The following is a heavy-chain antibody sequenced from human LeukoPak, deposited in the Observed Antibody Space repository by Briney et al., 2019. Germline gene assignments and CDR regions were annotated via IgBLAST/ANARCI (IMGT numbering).Heavy chain of an antibody. CDR3: AKSLPGIAAH. CDR2: MDPNSGNT. V-gene: IGHV1-8*02. D-gene: IGHD6-6*01. CDR1: GYTFTGYY. Sequence: ASVKVSCKASGYTFTGYYMHWVRQATGQGLEWMGWMDPNSGNTGYAQKFQGRVTMTRNTSISTAYMELSSLTSEDTAVYYCAKSLPGIAAHWGQGTLVSVTS. J-gene: IGHJ4*02.